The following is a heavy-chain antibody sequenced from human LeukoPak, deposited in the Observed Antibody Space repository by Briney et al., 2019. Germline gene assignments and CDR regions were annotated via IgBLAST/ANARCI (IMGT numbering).Heavy chain of an antibody. CDR1: GYSFTSHW. V-gene: IGHV5-51*01. Sequence: LGESLKISCKGSGYSFTSHWIGWVRQMPGKGLEWMGIIYLGDSDTRYSPSFQGQVTITADKSISTAYLQWSSLNASDTAIYYCARHDESSLDAWGQGTTVTVSS. D-gene: IGHD3-10*01. J-gene: IGHJ6*02. CDR3: ARHDESSLDA. CDR2: IYLGDSDT.